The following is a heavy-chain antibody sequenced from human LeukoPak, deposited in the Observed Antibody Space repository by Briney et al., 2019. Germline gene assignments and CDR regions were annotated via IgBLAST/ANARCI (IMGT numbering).Heavy chain of an antibody. Sequence: PGGSLRLSCAASGFTFSSYAMSWVRQPPGKGLEWVSAISGSGGSTYYADSVKGRFTISRDNSKNTLYLQMNSLRAEDTAVYYCAKSEYDFWSAMDYWGQGTLVTVSS. CDR2: ISGSGGST. D-gene: IGHD3-3*01. CDR1: GFTFSSYA. J-gene: IGHJ4*02. V-gene: IGHV3-23*01. CDR3: AKSEYDFWSAMDY.